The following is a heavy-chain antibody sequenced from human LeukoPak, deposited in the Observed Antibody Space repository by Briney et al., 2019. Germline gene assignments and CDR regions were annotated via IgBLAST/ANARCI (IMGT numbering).Heavy chain of an antibody. Sequence: PSETLSLTCTVSGGSISSRSYYWAWIRQPPGKGLEWIGSIYYSGETYFTPSLKSRVTISVDTSKNQFSLKLSSVTAADTAFYYCARRVGYNWNDWGQGTLVTVSS. CDR2: IYYSGET. CDR3: ARRVGYNWND. V-gene: IGHV4-39*01. CDR1: GGSISSRSYY. J-gene: IGHJ4*02. D-gene: IGHD1-1*01.